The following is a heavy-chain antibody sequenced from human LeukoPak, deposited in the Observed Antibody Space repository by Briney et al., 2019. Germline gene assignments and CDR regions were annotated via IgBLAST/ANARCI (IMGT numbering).Heavy chain of an antibody. Sequence: SETLSLTCAVSGGSISSSSYYWRWIRQPPGKGLEWIGSIYYSGSTYYNPSLKSRVTISVDTSKNQFSLKLSSVTAADTAVYYCARVFYYGSGSAGDDPWGQGTLVTVSS. CDR3: ARVFYYGSGSAGDDP. CDR1: GGSISSSSYY. CDR2: IYYSGST. D-gene: IGHD3-10*01. V-gene: IGHV4-39*01. J-gene: IGHJ5*02.